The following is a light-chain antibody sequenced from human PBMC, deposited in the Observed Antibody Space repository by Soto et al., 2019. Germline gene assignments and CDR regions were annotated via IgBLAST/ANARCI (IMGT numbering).Light chain of an antibody. CDR3: QQSYSTPCT. Sequence: IHMTHSPSSLSASVGYRFTITFRSSQSISSYLNWYQQKPGKAPKLLIYAASSLQSGVPSRFSGSGSGTDFTLTISSLQPEDFATYYCQQSYSTPCTFGQGTKVDIK. CDR1: QSISSY. J-gene: IGKJ1*01. CDR2: AAS. V-gene: IGKV1-39*01.